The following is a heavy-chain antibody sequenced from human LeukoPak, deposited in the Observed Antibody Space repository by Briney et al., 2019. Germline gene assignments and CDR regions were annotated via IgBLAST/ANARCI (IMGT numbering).Heavy chain of an antibody. V-gene: IGHV1-69*13. CDR2: IIPKFGTA. D-gene: IGHD3-10*01. Sequence: SVKVSCKASRGTFSNYAISWVRQAPGQGLEWMGGIIPKFGTAIYAQKFQGRVTITEDESTSTAYMELSSLRSEDTAVYYCARDRTHYYRWFDPWGQGTLVTVSS. CDR3: ARDRTHYYRWFDP. J-gene: IGHJ5*02. CDR1: RGTFSNYA.